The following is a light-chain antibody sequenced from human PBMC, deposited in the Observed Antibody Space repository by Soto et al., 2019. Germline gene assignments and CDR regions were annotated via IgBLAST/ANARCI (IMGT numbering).Light chain of an antibody. CDR2: VAS. CDR1: ESISDY. J-gene: IGKJ2*01. Sequence: DIQMTQSPTSLSASVGDRVTITCRASESISDYLNWYQQKPGQAPNLLISVASNLRSGVPSRFSGSGFGTDFTLTISSLQPEDFATYYCQQSYSSPFYTFGQGTKLEIK. V-gene: IGKV1-39*01. CDR3: QQSYSSPFYT.